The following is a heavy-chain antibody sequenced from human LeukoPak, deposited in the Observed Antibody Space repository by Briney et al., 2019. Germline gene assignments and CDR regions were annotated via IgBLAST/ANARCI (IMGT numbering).Heavy chain of an antibody. V-gene: IGHV3-53*01. CDR2: LYSDGNT. CDR3: ARGVEPLAANTLAY. J-gene: IGHJ4*02. CDR1: GFTVITNY. D-gene: IGHD1-14*01. Sequence: GGSLRLSCAASGFTVITNYMTWVRQALGKGLEWVSVLYSDGNTKYADSVQGRFTISRDNSKNTLYLEMNSLSPDDTAVYYCARGVEPLAANTLAYWGQGTLVTVSS.